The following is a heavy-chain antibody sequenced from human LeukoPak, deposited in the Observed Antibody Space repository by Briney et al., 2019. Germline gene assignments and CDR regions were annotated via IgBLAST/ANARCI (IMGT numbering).Heavy chain of an antibody. CDR1: GGSISSYY. V-gene: IGHV4-59*01. Sequence: SETLSLTCTVSGGSISSYYWSWIRQPPGKGLEWIGYIYYSGSTNYNPSLKSRVTILVDTSKNQFSLKLSSVTAADTAVYYCARDSYYGAAGIDYWGQGTLVTVSS. J-gene: IGHJ4*02. CDR2: IYYSGST. D-gene: IGHD3-10*01. CDR3: ARDSYYGAAGIDY.